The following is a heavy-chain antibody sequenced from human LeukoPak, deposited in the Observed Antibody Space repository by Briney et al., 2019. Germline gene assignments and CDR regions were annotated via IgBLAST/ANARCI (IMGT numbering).Heavy chain of an antibody. J-gene: IGHJ2*01. Sequence: PSETLSLTCTVSGAAVSSYYWSWIRQPPGKGLEWIGFIYYSGSTNYDPSLKSRVTISVDTSTNQFSLKLNSVTAADAAVYYCARDPRTIVGASYWYFDLWGRGTLVTVSS. CDR2: IYYSGST. D-gene: IGHD1-26*01. CDR1: GAAVSSYY. CDR3: ARDPRTIVGASYWYFDL. V-gene: IGHV4-59*02.